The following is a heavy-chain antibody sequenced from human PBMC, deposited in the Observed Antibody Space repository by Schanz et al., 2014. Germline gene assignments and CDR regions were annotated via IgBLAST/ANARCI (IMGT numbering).Heavy chain of an antibody. V-gene: IGHV1-2*02. CDR1: GYIFSSYA. J-gene: IGHJ4*02. CDR2: LNPDRGET. CDR3: ARGGVLVLPPGTVKKGNDS. Sequence: QLVQSGSEFRKPGASVKVSCKASGYIFSSYAIHWVRQAPGQGLEWMGWLNPDRGETLYAQRFQGRVTLTRDTSIRTAYMDLRSLLSDDAAVYFCARGGVLVLPPGTVKKGNDSRGQGTLVTVSS. D-gene: IGHD3-10*01.